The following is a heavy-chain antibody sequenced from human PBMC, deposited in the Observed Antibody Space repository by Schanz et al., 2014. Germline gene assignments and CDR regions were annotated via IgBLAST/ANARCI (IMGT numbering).Heavy chain of an antibody. V-gene: IGHV1-46*01. D-gene: IGHD3-9*01. CDR2: VNPSVRGT. J-gene: IGHJ6*02. Sequence: QVQLVQSGTQVKKPGASVKVSCKASGYTLSAYSLHWVRQAPGQGLEWMGIVNPSVRGTHFAREFQGRVTVTSDTATSTVYMELRSLRSDDTAVYYCARVQDDILTGSEYYYGMDVWGQGTTVTVSS. CDR3: ARVQDDILTGSEYYYGMDV. CDR1: GYTLSAYS.